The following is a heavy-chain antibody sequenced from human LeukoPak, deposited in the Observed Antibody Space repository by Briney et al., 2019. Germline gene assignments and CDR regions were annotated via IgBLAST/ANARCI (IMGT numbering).Heavy chain of an antibody. CDR1: GGSISSYY. J-gene: IGHJ4*02. CDR2: IYYSGST. V-gene: IGHV4-59*01. CDR3: ARRGIGYGDYLDY. D-gene: IGHD4-17*01. Sequence: SETLSLTCTVSGGSISSYYWSWIRRPPGKGLEWIGYIYYSGSTNYNPSLKSRVTISADTSKNQFSLRLSSVTAADTAVYYCARRGIGYGDYLDYWGQGTLVTVSS.